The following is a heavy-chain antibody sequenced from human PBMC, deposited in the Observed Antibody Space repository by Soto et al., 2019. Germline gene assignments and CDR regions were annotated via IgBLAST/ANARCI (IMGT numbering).Heavy chain of an antibody. V-gene: IGHV1-8*01. Sequence: QVQLVQSGAEVKKPGASVKVSCKASGYTFTSYDINWVRQATGQGLEWMGWMNPNSGNTGYAQKFQGRVTMTRNTSISTAYMELSSLRSEDPAVYYCARWVIAEADYYYGMDVWGQGTTVTVSS. J-gene: IGHJ6*02. D-gene: IGHD6-13*01. CDR3: ARWVIAEADYYYGMDV. CDR2: MNPNSGNT. CDR1: GYTFTSYD.